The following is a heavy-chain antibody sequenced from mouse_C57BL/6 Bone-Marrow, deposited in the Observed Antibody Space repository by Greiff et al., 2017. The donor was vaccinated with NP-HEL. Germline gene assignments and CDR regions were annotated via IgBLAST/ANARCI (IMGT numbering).Heavy chain of an antibody. V-gene: IGHV5-4*01. Sequence: EVKLVESGGGLVKPGGSLKLSCAASGFTFSGYAMSWVRQTPEKRLEWVATISDGGSYTYYPDNVKGRFTISRDNAKNNLYLQMSHLKSEDTAMYYCARDDSNYYFDYWGQGTTLTVSS. CDR3: ARDDSNYYFDY. CDR1: GFTFSGYA. CDR2: ISDGGSYT. D-gene: IGHD2-5*01. J-gene: IGHJ2*01.